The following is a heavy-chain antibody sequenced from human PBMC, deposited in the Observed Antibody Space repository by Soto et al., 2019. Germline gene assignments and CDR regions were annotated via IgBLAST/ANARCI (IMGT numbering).Heavy chain of an antibody. Sequence: GGSLRLSCGASGFTFSSYAMSWVRQAPGKGLEWVSAISGSGGSTYYADSVKRRFTISSDNSKHTLYLQMNSLRAEDTAVYYCATLSYYSNYSYYYGMDVWGQGTTVTVSS. CDR2: ISGSGGST. CDR1: GFTFSSYA. CDR3: ATLSYYSNYSYYYGMDV. D-gene: IGHD4-4*01. J-gene: IGHJ6*02. V-gene: IGHV3-23*01.